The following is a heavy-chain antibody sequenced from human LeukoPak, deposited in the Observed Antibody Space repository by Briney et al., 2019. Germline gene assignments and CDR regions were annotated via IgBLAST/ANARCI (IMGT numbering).Heavy chain of an antibody. V-gene: IGHV4-34*01. J-gene: IGHJ6*02. Sequence: SETLSLTCAVYGGSFSGYYWSWISQPPGKGLEWIGEINHSGSTNYNPSLKSRVTISVDTSKNQFSLKLSSVTAADTAVYYCARFRSGYYYYGMDVWGQGTTVTVSS. CDR2: INHSGST. D-gene: IGHD3-3*01. CDR1: GGSFSGYY. CDR3: ARFRSGYYYYGMDV.